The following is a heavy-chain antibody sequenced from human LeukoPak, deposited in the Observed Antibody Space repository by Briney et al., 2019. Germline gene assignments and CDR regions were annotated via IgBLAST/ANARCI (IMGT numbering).Heavy chain of an antibody. Sequence: GASVKVSCKASGGTFSSYAISWVRQAPGQGLEWMGGIIPIFGTANYAQKFQGRVTITADESTSTAYMELSSLRSEDTALYYCARELRYDNSDSGAFWGQGTVVTVSS. J-gene: IGHJ3*01. V-gene: IGHV1-69*13. CDR2: IIPIFGTA. D-gene: IGHD3-22*01. CDR1: GGTFSSYA. CDR3: ARELRYDNSDSGAF.